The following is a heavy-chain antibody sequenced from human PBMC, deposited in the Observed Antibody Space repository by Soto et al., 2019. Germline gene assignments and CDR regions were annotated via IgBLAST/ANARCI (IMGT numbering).Heavy chain of an antibody. V-gene: IGHV3-30*18. CDR1: GFTFSSYG. J-gene: IGHJ4*02. CDR3: AKVGFPYSYGYLFYY. CDR2: ISYDGSNK. Sequence: SLRLSCAASGFTFSSYGMHWVRQAPGKGLEWVAVISYDGSNKYYADSVEGRFTISRDNSKNTLYLQMNSLRVEDTAVYYCAKVGFPYSYGYLFYYWGQGTLVTVSS. D-gene: IGHD5-18*01.